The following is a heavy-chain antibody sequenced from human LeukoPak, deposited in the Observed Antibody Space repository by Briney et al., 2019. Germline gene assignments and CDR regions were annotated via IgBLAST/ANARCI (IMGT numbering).Heavy chain of an antibody. Sequence: WGSLRLSCAASGFTVSSNYMSWVRQAPGKGLEWVSIIYRDGNTYYADSVKGRFTISRDNSKNTLYLEMNSLRAEDTAVYYCARDSPANWAQFDFWGQGTLVTVSS. J-gene: IGHJ4*02. CDR3: ARDSPANWAQFDF. V-gene: IGHV3-53*01. CDR1: GFTVSSNY. D-gene: IGHD7-27*01. CDR2: IYRDGNT.